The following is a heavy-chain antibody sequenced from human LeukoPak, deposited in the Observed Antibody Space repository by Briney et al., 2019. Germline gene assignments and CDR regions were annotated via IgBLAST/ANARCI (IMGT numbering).Heavy chain of an antibody. V-gene: IGHV1-69*05. CDR3: ASDFRGVGATSNMDV. CDR1: GGTFSSYA. D-gene: IGHD1-26*01. CDR2: IIPIFGTA. Sequence: SVKVSCKASGGTFSSYAISWVRQAPGQGLEWMGGIIPIFGTANYAQKFQGRVTITTDVSTSTAYMELSSLRSEDTAVYYCASDFRGVGATSNMDVWGKGTTVTVSS. J-gene: IGHJ6*03.